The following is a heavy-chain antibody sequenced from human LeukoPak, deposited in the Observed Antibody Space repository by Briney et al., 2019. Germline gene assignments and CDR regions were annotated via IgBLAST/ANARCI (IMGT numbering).Heavy chain of an antibody. Sequence: PGGSLRLSCAASGFTFSGSAMHWVRQASGKGLEWVGRIRSKVNSYATAYAASVKGRFTISRDDSKNTAYLQMNSLKTEDTAVYYCTRQGLAWEHTTPNWGQGTLVTVSS. CDR1: GFTFSGSA. D-gene: IGHD3-3*01. CDR3: TRQGLAWEHTTPN. J-gene: IGHJ4*02. CDR2: IRSKVNSYAT. V-gene: IGHV3-73*01.